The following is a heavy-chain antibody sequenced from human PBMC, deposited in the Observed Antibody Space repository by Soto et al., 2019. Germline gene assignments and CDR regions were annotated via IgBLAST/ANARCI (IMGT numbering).Heavy chain of an antibody. J-gene: IGHJ4*02. CDR2: ISYDGSNK. Sequence: GGSLRLSCAASGFTFSSYGMHWVRQAPGKGLEWVAVISYDGSNKYYADSVKGRFTISRDNSKNTLYLQMNSLRAEDTAVYYCAKERGYDSSGYWNYFDYWGQGTLVTVSS. D-gene: IGHD3-22*01. V-gene: IGHV3-30*18. CDR1: GFTFSSYG. CDR3: AKERGYDSSGYWNYFDY.